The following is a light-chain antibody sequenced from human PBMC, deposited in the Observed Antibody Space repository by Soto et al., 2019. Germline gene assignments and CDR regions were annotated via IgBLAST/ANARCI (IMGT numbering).Light chain of an antibody. CDR3: QQYSGYPYT. Sequence: DIQKTQYPSTLSSSVGDRVTITCRASHSISRGLAWYQQTPGKPPNLLIYKASTLESGVPSRFSGGGSGAEFTLTISSLQPEDVATYYCQQYSGYPYTFGQGTKLDIK. CDR1: HSISRG. J-gene: IGKJ2*01. V-gene: IGKV1-5*03. CDR2: KAS.